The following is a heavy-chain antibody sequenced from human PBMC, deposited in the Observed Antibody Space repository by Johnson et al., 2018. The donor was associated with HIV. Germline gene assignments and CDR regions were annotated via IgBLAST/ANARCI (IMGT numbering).Heavy chain of an antibody. CDR3: ARGFEQLDDAFDI. D-gene: IGHD1-1*01. CDR1: GFTFSSYA. Sequence: VQLVESGGGVVQPGRSLRLSCAASGFTFSSYAMSWVRQAPGKGLEWVSTINNSGGSTYYADFVKGRFTISRDNSKNTLYLKMGSLRAEDTAVYYCARGFEQLDDAFDIWGQGTMVTVSS. V-gene: IGHV3-23*04. CDR2: INNSGGST. J-gene: IGHJ3*02.